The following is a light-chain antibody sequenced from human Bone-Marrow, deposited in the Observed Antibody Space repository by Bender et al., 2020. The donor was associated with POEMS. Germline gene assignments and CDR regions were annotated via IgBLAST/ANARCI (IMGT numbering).Light chain of an antibody. CDR3: QSADNSGTYRI. CDR2: KDS. CDR1: ALAKQY. Sequence: SYELTQPPSVSVSPGQTARIPCSGDALAKQYAYWYKQKPGQAPVLVIYKDSERPSGIPERFSGSSSGTTVTLTISGVQAEDEADYYCQSADNSGTYRIFGGGTKLTVL. V-gene: IGLV3-25*03. J-gene: IGLJ2*01.